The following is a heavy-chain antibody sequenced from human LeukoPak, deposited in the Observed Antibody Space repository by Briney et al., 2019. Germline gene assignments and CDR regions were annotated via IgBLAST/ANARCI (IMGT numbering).Heavy chain of an antibody. Sequence: GGSLRLSCAASGFTFSSHGMSWVRQAPGKGLEWVSAISGSGGSTYYADSVKGRFTISRDNSKNTLYLQMNSLRAEDTAVYYCAKEMIAAAGSYYGMDVWGQGTTVTVSS. D-gene: IGHD6-13*01. CDR2: ISGSGGST. CDR1: GFTFSSHG. J-gene: IGHJ6*02. V-gene: IGHV3-23*01. CDR3: AKEMIAAAGSYYGMDV.